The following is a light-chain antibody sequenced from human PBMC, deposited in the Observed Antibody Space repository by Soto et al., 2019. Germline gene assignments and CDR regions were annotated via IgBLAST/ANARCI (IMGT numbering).Light chain of an antibody. V-gene: IGKV1D-12*01. Sequence: DIQMTQSPSSVSASVGDRVTSTCRASQRVGNWLAWYQQKPGKAPKLLIYAVSSLQSGVPSRFSGSRTETDFTLTISSLQPEDFATYYCQQAHNFPITFGQGTRLEIK. J-gene: IGKJ5*01. CDR2: AVS. CDR1: QRVGNW. CDR3: QQAHNFPIT.